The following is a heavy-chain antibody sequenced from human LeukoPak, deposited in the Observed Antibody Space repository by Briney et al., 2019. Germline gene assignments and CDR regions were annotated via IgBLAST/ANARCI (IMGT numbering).Heavy chain of an antibody. Sequence: GASVKVSCKASGDTFSGYAFNWVRQAPGQGLDWMGGIIPMFGTANYAQKFQGRVTITADESTRTVYMELNSLRSADTAVYYCARDYTTSSALGYWGQGTLVTVSS. V-gene: IGHV1-69*13. CDR2: IIPMFGTA. CDR1: GDTFSGYA. D-gene: IGHD6-6*01. CDR3: ARDYTTSSALGY. J-gene: IGHJ4*02.